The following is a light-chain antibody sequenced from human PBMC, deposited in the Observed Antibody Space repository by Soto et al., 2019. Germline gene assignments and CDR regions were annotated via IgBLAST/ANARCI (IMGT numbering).Light chain of an antibody. CDR1: QSVSSSY. CDR2: GAS. J-gene: IGKJ1*01. V-gene: IGKV3-20*01. CDR3: QQYGSSPQT. Sequence: EIVLTQSPGTLSLSLGEIATLSFSASQSVSSSYLAWYQQKPGQAPRLLIYGASSRATGIPDRFSGSGSGTDFTLTISRLEPEDFAVYYCQQYGSSPQTFGQGTKVDIK.